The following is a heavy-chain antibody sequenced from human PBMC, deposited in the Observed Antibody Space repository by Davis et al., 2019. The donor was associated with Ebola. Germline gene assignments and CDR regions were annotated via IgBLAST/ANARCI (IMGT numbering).Heavy chain of an antibody. CDR3: ARSWNCGGDCYYFDH. CDR2: ISSSGSTI. D-gene: IGHD2-21*01. J-gene: IGHJ4*02. CDR1: GFTFSSYE. V-gene: IGHV3-48*03. Sequence: GESLKISCAASGFTFSSYEMNWVRQAPGKGLEWVSYISSSGSTIYYADSVKGRFTISRDNSKNTLYLQMNSLRAEDTAVYYCARSWNCGGDCYYFDHWGQGTLLTVSS.